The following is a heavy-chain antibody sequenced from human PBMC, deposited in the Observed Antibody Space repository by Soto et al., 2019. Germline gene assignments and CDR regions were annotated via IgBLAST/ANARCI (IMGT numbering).Heavy chain of an antibody. D-gene: IGHD3-3*01. CDR3: AKDLTILGRYYFDY. CDR1: GFTFSSYA. Sequence: EVQLLESGGGLLQPGWSLRLSCAASGFTFSSYAMSWVRQAPGKGLEWVSAISGSGGSTYYADSVKGRFTISRDNYKNALYLQMNSLRAEDTAVYYCAKDLTILGRYYFDYWGQGTLVTVSS. CDR2: ISGSGGST. V-gene: IGHV3-23*01. J-gene: IGHJ4*02.